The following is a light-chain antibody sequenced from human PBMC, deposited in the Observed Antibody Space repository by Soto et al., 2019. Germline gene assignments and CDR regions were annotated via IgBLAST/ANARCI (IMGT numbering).Light chain of an antibody. CDR1: SSDVGSYNL. V-gene: IGLV2-23*02. Sequence: QSVLTPPASVSGSPGQSITISCTGTSSDVGSYNLVSWYQQHPGKAPKLMIYEVSKRPSGVSNRFSGSKSGNTASLTISGLQAEDEADYYCCSYAGSSTYVFGTGTKVTVL. J-gene: IGLJ1*01. CDR3: CSYAGSSTYV. CDR2: EVS.